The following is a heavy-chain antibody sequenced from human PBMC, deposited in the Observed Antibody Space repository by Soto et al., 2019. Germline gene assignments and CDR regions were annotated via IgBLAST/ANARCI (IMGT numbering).Heavy chain of an antibody. CDR2: ISPYNGNT. V-gene: IGHV1-18*01. J-gene: IGHJ3*02. CDR1: GYTFTNYG. Sequence: QVHLVQSGPEVKKPGASVKVSCKASGYTFTNYGISWVRQAPGQGLEWMGWISPYNGNTNYIQKLQGRVSMTTDTSTTTAFMGLRRLRTDDTAVNYCARGDPLLVPGAFDNWGQGTMVTVSS. CDR3: ARGDPLLVPGAFDN.